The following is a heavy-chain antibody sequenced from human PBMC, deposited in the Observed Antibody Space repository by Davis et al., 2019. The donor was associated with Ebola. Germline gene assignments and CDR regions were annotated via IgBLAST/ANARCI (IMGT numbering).Heavy chain of an antibody. D-gene: IGHD3-16*01. J-gene: IGHJ6*02. CDR2: IYSSGST. CDR1: GGSISSSSYY. Sequence: MPGGSLRLSCTVSGGSISSSSYYWGWIRQPPGKGLEWIGNIYSSGSTYYNPSLKSRVTISVDTSKNQFSLKLSSVTAADTAVYYCARVRGYYYYGMDVWGQGTTVTVSS. V-gene: IGHV4-39*01. CDR3: ARVRGYYYYGMDV.